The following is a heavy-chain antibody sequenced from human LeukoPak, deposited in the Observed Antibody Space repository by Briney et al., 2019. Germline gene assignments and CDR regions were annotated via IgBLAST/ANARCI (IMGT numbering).Heavy chain of an antibody. CDR3: ARAESAPGYSYGS. CDR2: IDYSGST. V-gene: IGHV4-59*01. D-gene: IGHD5-18*01. CDR1: GGSISTYY. Sequence: SETLSLTCTVSGGSISTYYWSWIRQPPGKGLEWIAYIDYSGSTNYNPSLKSRVTISVDTSKNQFSLKLSSVTAADTAVYYCARAESAPGYSYGSWGQGTLVTVSS. J-gene: IGHJ5*02.